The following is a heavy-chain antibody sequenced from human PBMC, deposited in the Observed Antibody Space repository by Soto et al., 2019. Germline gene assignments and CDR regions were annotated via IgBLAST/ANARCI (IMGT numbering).Heavy chain of an antibody. J-gene: IGHJ3*01. CDR2: VYKTGNT. Sequence: SETLSLPCTVSGGSLSNGDYYWSWIRQHPEMGLEWIGYVYKTGNTYYNPSLKSRAIISVDTSDNMFPLKLSSVTAADTAIYYCARVGISPSDAFDFWGQGTMVTVSS. CDR3: ARVGISPSDAFDF. CDR1: GGSLSNGDYY. D-gene: IGHD3-3*02. V-gene: IGHV4-31*03.